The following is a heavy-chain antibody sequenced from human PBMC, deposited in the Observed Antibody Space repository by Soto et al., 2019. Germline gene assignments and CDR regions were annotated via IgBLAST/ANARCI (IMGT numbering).Heavy chain of an antibody. D-gene: IGHD3-22*01. CDR3: ARLPGAFYYDNSDYDFHDY. CDR1: GFTFSSYS. J-gene: IGHJ4*02. V-gene: IGHV3-21*01. Sequence: GGSLRLSCAASGFTFSSYSMDWVRQAPGKGLEWVSSISSSSSYIYYADSVKGRFTISRDNAKNSLYLQMNSLRAEDTAVYYCARLPGAFYYDNSDYDFHDYWGQGTMVTVSS. CDR2: ISSSSSYI.